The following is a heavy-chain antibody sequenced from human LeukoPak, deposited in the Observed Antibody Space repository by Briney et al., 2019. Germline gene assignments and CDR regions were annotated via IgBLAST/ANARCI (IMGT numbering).Heavy chain of an antibody. CDR3: ARERYSSGWYPTIDY. Sequence: SETLSLTCTVSGGSISSYYWSWIRQPPGKGLEWIGYIYYSGSTNYNPSLKSRVTISVDTSKNQFSLKLSSVAAADTAVYYCARERYSSGWYPTIDYWGQGTLVTVSS. CDR1: GGSISSYY. V-gene: IGHV4-59*12. D-gene: IGHD6-19*01. J-gene: IGHJ4*02. CDR2: IYYSGST.